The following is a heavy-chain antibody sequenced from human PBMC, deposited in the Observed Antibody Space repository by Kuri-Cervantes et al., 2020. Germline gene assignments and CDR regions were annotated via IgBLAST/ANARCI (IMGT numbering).Heavy chain of an antibody. D-gene: IGHD6-19*01. CDR1: GFTFNSYW. Sequence: GGSLRLSCAASGFTFNSYWMTWVRQAPGKGLEWVANIKHDGSEKYYVDSVKGRFTISRDNAKNSLDLQMNSLRAEDTAVYYCARDPMRPSGWYSGSPDYWGQGTLVTVSS. CDR3: ARDPMRPSGWYSGSPDY. CDR2: IKHDGSEK. V-gene: IGHV3-7*01. J-gene: IGHJ4*02.